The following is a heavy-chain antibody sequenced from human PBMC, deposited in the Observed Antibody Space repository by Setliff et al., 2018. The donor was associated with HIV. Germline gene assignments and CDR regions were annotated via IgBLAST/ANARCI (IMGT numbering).Heavy chain of an antibody. D-gene: IGHD3-10*01. CDR1: GGSISSGSHY. Sequence: PSEILSLTCTVSGGSISSGSHYWSWIRQPAGKGLEWIGRIYPSGNINYNPSLKSRLTMPIDTSKNQFSLKLSSVTATDTAVYYCARDAGPHYGSGPPLEYWGQGIQVTVSS. V-gene: IGHV4-61*02. CDR3: ARDAGPHYGSGPPLEY. J-gene: IGHJ4*02. CDR2: IYPSGNI.